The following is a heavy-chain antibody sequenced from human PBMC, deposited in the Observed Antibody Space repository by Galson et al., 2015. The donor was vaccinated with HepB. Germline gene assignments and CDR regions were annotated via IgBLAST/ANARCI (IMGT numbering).Heavy chain of an antibody. V-gene: IGHV1-46*01. D-gene: IGHD5-24*01. CDR1: GRTLSEQF. Sequence: SVKVSCKASGRTLSEQFMHWVRQAPGQGLEWMGAIHLSSGKTWYAQKFQGRVTMTRDTSTTTVFMEVSSLRSDDTAVYFCARELMDDYKNFDYWGQGTLVTVST. J-gene: IGHJ4*02. CDR3: ARELMDDYKNFDY. CDR2: IHLSSGKT.